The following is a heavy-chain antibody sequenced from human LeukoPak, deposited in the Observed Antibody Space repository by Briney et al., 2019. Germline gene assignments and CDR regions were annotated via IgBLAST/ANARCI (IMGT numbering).Heavy chain of an antibody. CDR1: GGSISSYY. CDR3: ARDSLIDYGDYANYYYGMDV. V-gene: IGHV4-59*01. CDR2: IYYSGST. Sequence: SETLSLTCTVSGGSISSYYWSWIRQPPGKGLEWIGYIYYSGSTNYNPSLKSRVTISVDTSKNQFSLKLSSVTAADTAVYYCARDSLIDYGDYANYYYGMDVWGQGTTVTVSS. J-gene: IGHJ6*02. D-gene: IGHD4-17*01.